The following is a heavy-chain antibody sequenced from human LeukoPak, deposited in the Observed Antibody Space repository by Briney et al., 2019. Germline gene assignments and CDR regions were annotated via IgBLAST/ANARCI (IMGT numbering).Heavy chain of an antibody. CDR3: ARDTGPDLDY. D-gene: IGHD1-14*01. J-gene: IGHJ4*02. Sequence: GGSLRLSCAASGFTFSSYWMSWVRQAPGKGLEWVSCISGSSSYISYADSVKGRFTISRDNAKNSVYLQMNSLRAEDTAAYYCARDTGPDLDYWGQGTLVTVSS. CDR2: ISGSSSYI. CDR1: GFTFSSYW. V-gene: IGHV3-21*01.